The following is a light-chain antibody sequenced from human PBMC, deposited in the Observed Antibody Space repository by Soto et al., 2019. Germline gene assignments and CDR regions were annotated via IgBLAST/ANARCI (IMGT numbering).Light chain of an antibody. Sequence: QSALTQPASVSGSPGQSITISCTGTSSDVGGYNYVSWYQQHPGKAPHLVIYDVSYRPSGVSNRFSGSKSGNTASLTISGLQAEDEADYYCGSYSSTITLVFGGGTKLTVL. J-gene: IGLJ2*01. CDR1: SSDVGGYNY. V-gene: IGLV2-14*03. CDR2: DVS. CDR3: GSYSSTITLV.